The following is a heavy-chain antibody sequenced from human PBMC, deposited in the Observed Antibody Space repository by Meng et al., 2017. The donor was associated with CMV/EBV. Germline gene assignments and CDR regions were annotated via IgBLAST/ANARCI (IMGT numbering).Heavy chain of an antibody. Sequence: LSLTCAASGFTFSSYGMHWVRQAPGKGLEWVAFIRYDGSNKYYADSVKGRFTISRDNAKNSLYLQMNSLRAEDTAVYYCARDVSDYDFWSGYYTYYYYGMDVWGQGTTVTVSS. J-gene: IGHJ6*02. CDR2: IRYDGSNK. V-gene: IGHV3-30*02. CDR1: GFTFSSYG. CDR3: ARDVSDYDFWSGYYTYYYYGMDV. D-gene: IGHD3-3*01.